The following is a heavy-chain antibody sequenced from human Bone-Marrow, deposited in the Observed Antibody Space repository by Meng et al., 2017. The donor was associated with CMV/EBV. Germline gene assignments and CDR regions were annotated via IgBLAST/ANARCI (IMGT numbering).Heavy chain of an antibody. CDR1: GYTFTELS. CDR3: ARDVGFEEWELEG. J-gene: IGHJ4*02. D-gene: IGHD1-26*01. V-gene: IGHV1-24*01. CDR2: FDPEDGET. Sequence: ASVKVSCKVSGYTFTELSRHWVRQAPGKGLEWMGGFDPEDGETSYAQKFQGRVTMTRNTSISTAYMEMSSLRSVDTAVYYCARDVGFEEWELEGWGQGTLVTVSS.